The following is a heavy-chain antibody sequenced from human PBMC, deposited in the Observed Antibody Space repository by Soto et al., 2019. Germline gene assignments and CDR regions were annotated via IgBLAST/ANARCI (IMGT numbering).Heavy chain of an antibody. CDR2: ISAYNGNT. V-gene: IGHV1-18*01. CDR1: GYTFTSYG. CDR3: ARDGCSSTSCSGFYYYYYGMDV. D-gene: IGHD2-2*01. J-gene: IGHJ6*02. Sequence: QVQLVQSGAEVKKPGASVKVSCKASGYTFTSYGISWGRQAPGQGLEWMGWISAYNGNTNYAQKLQGRVTMTTDTSTSTAYMELRSLRSDDTAVYYCARDGCSSTSCSGFYYYYYGMDVWGQGTTVTVSS.